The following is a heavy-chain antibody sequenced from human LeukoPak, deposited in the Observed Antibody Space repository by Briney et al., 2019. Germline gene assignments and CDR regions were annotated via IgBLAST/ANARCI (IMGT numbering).Heavy chain of an antibody. J-gene: IGHJ3*02. Sequence: PSETLSLTCSVSGGSISSPSHYWSWIRQPPGKGLEWIGYIYYTGTTHYNPSLKSRVTISVDTSKNQFSLKLNSVTAADTAVYFCARDGGFTILGVSTEAFDIWGQGTMVSVSS. CDR2: IYYTGTT. CDR1: GGSISSPSHY. CDR3: ARDGGFTILGVSTEAFDI. V-gene: IGHV4-61*01. D-gene: IGHD3-3*01.